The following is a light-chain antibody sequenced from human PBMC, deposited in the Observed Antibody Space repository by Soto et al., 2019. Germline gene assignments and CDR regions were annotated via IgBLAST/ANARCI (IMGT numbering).Light chain of an antibody. J-gene: IGLJ1*01. Sequence: QSALTQPASGSRSPGQSITISCTGTSSDVGGYNYVSWYQQHPGKAPNLMIYDVSNRPSGVSNRFSGSKSGNTASLTISGLQAEYEADYSCSSYTSSSTLGVFGTGTKVTVL. CDR3: SSYTSSSTLGV. CDR1: SSDVGGYNY. V-gene: IGLV2-14*01. CDR2: DVS.